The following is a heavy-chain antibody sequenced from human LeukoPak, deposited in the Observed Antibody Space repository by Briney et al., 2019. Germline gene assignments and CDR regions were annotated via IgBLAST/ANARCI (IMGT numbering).Heavy chain of an antibody. CDR2: INPNSGGT. CDR3: ARDIVMVTYWFDP. D-gene: IGHD5-18*01. CDR1: GYTFTGYY. V-gene: IGHV1-2*02. J-gene: IGHJ5*02. Sequence: PSVKLSCKASGYTFTGYYMHWVRHAPGQGLEWMGWINPNSGGTNYAQKFQGRVTMTRDTSISTAYMELSRLRCDDTAVYYCARDIVMVTYWFDPWGQGTLVSVSS.